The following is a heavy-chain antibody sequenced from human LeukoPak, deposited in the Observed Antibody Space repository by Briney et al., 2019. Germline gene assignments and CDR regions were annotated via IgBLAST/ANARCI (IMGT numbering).Heavy chain of an antibody. Sequence: SETLSLTCTVSGGYIYSSSYYWGWIRQPPGKGLEWIGTIYYSGSTYYNPSLKSRVTISVNTSKNQFSLKLSSVTAADTAVYYCAKDHSSSWYYPDYNWFDPWGQGTLVTVSS. D-gene: IGHD6-13*01. J-gene: IGHJ5*02. CDR2: IYYSGST. CDR1: GGYIYSSSYY. V-gene: IGHV4-39*07. CDR3: AKDHSSSWYYPDYNWFDP.